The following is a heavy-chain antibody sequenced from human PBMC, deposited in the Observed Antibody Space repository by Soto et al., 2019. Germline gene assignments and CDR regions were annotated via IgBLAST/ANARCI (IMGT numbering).Heavy chain of an antibody. CDR3: ARGGTTVTTFSF. J-gene: IGHJ1*01. D-gene: IGHD4-17*01. Sequence: QLQLQESGSGLVKPSQTLSLTCAVSGGSISSGGYSWSWIRQPPGKGLEWIGYIYHSGSTNYNPSRKSRXXIXVVXSKNQFSLKLSSVTAADTAVYYCARGGTTVTTFSFWGQGTLVTVSS. CDR1: GGSISSGGYS. V-gene: IGHV4-30-2*01. CDR2: IYHSGST.